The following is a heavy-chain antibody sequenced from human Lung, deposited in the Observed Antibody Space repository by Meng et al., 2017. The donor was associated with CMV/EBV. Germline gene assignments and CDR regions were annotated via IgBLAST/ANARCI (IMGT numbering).Heavy chain of an antibody. Sequence: SNFRNQARSCARQAPVTGLEWVAGLDYTITVTYYPDTAKGRFAISRHTSKNTLYLEMNSRRVADTAMYLCAKRGLGTEYSDGWYISHWGQGTLVTVSS. CDR3: AKRGLGTEYSDGWYISH. V-gene: IGHV3-23*01. J-gene: IGHJ4*02. CDR1: SNFRNQA. CDR2: LDYTITVT. D-gene: IGHD6-19*01.